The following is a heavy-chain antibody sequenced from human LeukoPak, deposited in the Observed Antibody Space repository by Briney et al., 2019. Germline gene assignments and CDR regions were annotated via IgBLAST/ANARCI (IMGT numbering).Heavy chain of an antibody. V-gene: IGHV3-64*02. J-gene: IGHJ4*02. Sequence: GGSLRLSCAASGFTFSSSSMHWVRQAPGKGLEFVSAISGDGSAIYYADSVKGRFTISRDNSKNTLYLQMGSLRTEDMAVYYCGKAPPEGPGDYGGQGTLVTVSS. CDR1: GFTFSSSS. CDR3: GKAPPEGPGDY. CDR2: ISGDGSAI.